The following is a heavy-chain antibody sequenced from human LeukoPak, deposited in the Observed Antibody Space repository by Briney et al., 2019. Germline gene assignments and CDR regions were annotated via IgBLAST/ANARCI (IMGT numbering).Heavy chain of an antibody. CDR2: INHSGST. D-gene: IGHD2-15*01. J-gene: IGHJ4*02. V-gene: IGHV4-34*01. CDR3: ARLRDNPFDY. CDR1: GVSFSGYY. Sequence: PSETLSLTCAVYGVSFSGYYWSWIRQPPGKGLEWIGEINHSGSTNYNPSLKSRVTISVDTSKNQFSLKPSSVTAADTAVYYCARLRDNPFDYWGQGTLVTVSS.